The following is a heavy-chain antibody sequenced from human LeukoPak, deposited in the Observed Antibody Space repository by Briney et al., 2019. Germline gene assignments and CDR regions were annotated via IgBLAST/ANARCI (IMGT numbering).Heavy chain of an antibody. Sequence: ASETLSLTCTVSGVSISSSNSYWGWIRQPPGKGLEWIGSIYYSGNTYYNVSLKSQVSISIDTSKNQFSLRLTSVTAADTAVYYCARQTGSGLFILPGGQGTLVTVSS. CDR2: IYYSGNT. V-gene: IGHV4-39*01. J-gene: IGHJ4*02. CDR3: ARQTGSGLFILP. CDR1: GVSISSSNSY. D-gene: IGHD3/OR15-3a*01.